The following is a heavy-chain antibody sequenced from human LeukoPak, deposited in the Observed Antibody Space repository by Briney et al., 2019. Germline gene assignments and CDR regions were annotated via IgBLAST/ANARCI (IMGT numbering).Heavy chain of an antibody. CDR3: ARDRTSTVATPSDAFDI. Sequence: ASVKVSCKASGYSFISYGITWVRQAPGQGLEWMGWISAYNGNTNYAQKLQGRVTMTTDTSTSTAYMELKSLRSDDTAVYYCARDRTSTVATPSDAFDIWGQGTMVTVSS. J-gene: IGHJ3*02. CDR2: ISAYNGNT. D-gene: IGHD4-23*01. V-gene: IGHV1-18*01. CDR1: GYSFISYG.